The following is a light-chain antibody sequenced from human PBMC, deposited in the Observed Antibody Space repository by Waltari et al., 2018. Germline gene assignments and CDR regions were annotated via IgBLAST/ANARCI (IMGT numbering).Light chain of an antibody. CDR1: SSHVGGSKY. CDR2: DVS. Sequence: QSALTQPASVSGSPGQSITISCTGTSSHVGGSKYFSWHQQHPGKAPKLIIYDVSNRPSGVSNRFSGSKSGNTASLTISGLQAEDEAEYFCSSYTSARTWVFGGGTKLTVL. J-gene: IGLJ3*02. CDR3: SSYTSARTWV. V-gene: IGLV2-14*03.